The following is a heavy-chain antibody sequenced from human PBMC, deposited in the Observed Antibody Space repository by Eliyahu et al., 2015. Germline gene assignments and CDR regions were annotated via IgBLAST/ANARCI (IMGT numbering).Heavy chain of an antibody. J-gene: IGHJ6*02. CDR2: ISGSGST. V-gene: IGHV4-4*07. D-gene: IGHD6-13*01. CDR3: AREIPATGRGLDV. CDR1: GGSISTYY. Sequence: QVQLQDSGPGLVKPSETLSLTCNVXGGSISTYYWSWIRQPAXKGLEWIGRISGSGSTNNNPSLNSRVTMSADTSKNQFSLNLSSVTAADTAVYYCAREIPATGRGLDVWGQGTTVTVSS.